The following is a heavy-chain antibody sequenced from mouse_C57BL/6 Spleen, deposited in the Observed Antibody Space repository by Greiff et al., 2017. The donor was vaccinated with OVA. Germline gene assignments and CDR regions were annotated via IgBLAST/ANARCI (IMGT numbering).Heavy chain of an antibody. J-gene: IGHJ4*01. Sequence: QVQLQQPGPELVKPGASVKISCKASGYAFSSSWMNWVKQRPGKGLEWIGRIYPGDGDTNYNGKFKGKATLTADKSSSTAYMQLSSLTSEDSAVYFCARDSSGYDYYAMDYWGQGTSVTVSS. CDR2: IYPGDGDT. CDR1: GYAFSSSW. V-gene: IGHV1-82*01. D-gene: IGHD3-2*02. CDR3: ARDSSGYDYYAMDY.